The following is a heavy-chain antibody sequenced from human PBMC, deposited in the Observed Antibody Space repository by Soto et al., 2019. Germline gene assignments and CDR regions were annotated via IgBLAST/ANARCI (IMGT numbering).Heavy chain of an antibody. D-gene: IGHD6-25*01. CDR2: IIPLLGTV. CDR3: ARDPVDLFGYMEV. Sequence: QEELVQSGAEMKKPGSSVNVSCKASEGTFSSYSITWVRQAPGQRLEWMGEIIPLLGTVNYAQKFQGRVTITGDRSTSTVDMGLSSLSSDDTAVYDCARDPVDLFGYMEVWGPGTKVTVSS. V-gene: IGHV1-69*06. J-gene: IGHJ6*02. CDR1: EGTFSSYS.